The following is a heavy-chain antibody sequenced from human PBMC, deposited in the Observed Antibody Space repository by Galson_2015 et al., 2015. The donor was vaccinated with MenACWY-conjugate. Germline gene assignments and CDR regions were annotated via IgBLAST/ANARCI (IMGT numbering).Heavy chain of an antibody. D-gene: IGHD4-23*01. CDR3: ARQNGGNSAFLTGWYFQH. CDR1: GGSISSSSYY. Sequence: ETLSLTCTVSGGSISSSSYYWGWIRQPPGKGLEWIGSIYYSGSTYYNPSLKSRFTISVDTSKNQFSLKLSSVTAADTAVYYCARQNGGNSAFLTGWYFQHWGQGTLVTVSS. CDR2: IYYSGST. V-gene: IGHV4-39*01. J-gene: IGHJ1*01.